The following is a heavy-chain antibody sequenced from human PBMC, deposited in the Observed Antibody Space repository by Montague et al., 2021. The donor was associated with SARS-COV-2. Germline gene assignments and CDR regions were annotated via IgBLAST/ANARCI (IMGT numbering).Heavy chain of an antibody. D-gene: IGHD3-10*01. Sequence: SVEVSCKASGFTFTSSAMQWVRQARGQRLEWIGWIVVGSGNTNYAQKFQERVTITRDMSTSTAYMELSSLRSEDTAVYYCAARGFGESNGDLFDYWGLGTLVTVSS. J-gene: IGHJ4*02. CDR1: GFTFTSSA. CDR2: IVVGSGNT. CDR3: AARGFGESNGDLFDY. V-gene: IGHV1-58*02.